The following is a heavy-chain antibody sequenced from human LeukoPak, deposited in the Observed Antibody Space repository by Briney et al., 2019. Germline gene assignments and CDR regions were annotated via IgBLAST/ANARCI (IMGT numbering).Heavy chain of an antibody. CDR1: GYTFTGYY. CDR2: INPNSGGT. D-gene: IGHD2-2*01. CDR3: ARDIVVVPAARLVSLGMDV. Sequence: ASVKVSCKASGYTFTGYYMHWVRQAPGQGLEWKGWINPNSGGTNYAQKFQGRVTMTRDTSISTAYMELSRLRSDDTAVYYCARDIVVVPAARLVSLGMDVWGQGTTVTVSS. J-gene: IGHJ6*02. V-gene: IGHV1-2*02.